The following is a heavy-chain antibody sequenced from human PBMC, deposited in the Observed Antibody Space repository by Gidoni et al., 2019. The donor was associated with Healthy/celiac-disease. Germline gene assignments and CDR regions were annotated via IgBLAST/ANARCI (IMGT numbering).Heavy chain of an antibody. Sequence: EVQLVESGGGLVQPGGSLRLYCAASGFTFISYWMSWVRQAPGKGLEWVANIKQDGSEKYYVDSVKGRFTISRDNAKNSLYLQMNSLRAEDTAVYYCARDGIAARRSYWGQGTLVTVSS. CDR2: IKQDGSEK. CDR1: GFTFISYW. CDR3: ARDGIAARRSY. V-gene: IGHV3-7*01. D-gene: IGHD6-6*01. J-gene: IGHJ4*02.